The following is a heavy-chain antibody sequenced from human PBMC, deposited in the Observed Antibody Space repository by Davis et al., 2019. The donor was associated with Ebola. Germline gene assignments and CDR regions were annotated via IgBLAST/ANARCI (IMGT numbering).Heavy chain of an antibody. D-gene: IGHD4/OR15-4a*01. CDR1: GFTFDNFW. CDR2: IYRDGSEK. V-gene: IGHV3-7*01. Sequence: GESLKISCAASGFTFDNFWMSWVRQAPGKGLEWVANIYRDGSEKYYADSVKGRFTISRDNSKNTLYLQMNSLRAEDTALYYCAKDKTMATHYWYFDLWGRGTLVTVSS. J-gene: IGHJ2*01. CDR3: AKDKTMATHYWYFDL.